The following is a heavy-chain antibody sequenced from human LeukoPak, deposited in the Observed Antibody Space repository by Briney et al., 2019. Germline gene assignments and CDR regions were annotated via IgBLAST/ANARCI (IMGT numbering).Heavy chain of an antibody. CDR1: GFTFSNYE. J-gene: IGHJ3*01. V-gene: IGHV3-48*03. Sequence: GRSLGLSCAASGFTFSNYEMNWVRQARGKGLEWVSKITSSGSTIYYADSVKGRFTISRDNAKNSLYLQMNSLRAEDTAVYYCARLCDLWGQGTMVTVSS. CDR3: ARLCDL. CDR2: ITSSGSTI.